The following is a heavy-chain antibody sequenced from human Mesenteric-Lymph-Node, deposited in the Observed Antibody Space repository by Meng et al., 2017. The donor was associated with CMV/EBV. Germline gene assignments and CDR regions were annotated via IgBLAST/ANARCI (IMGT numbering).Heavy chain of an antibody. J-gene: IGHJ3*02. V-gene: IGHV3-21*01. CDR2: ISSSSSYI. CDR1: GFTFSSYS. D-gene: IGHD4-17*01. Sequence: GESLKISCAASGFTFSSYSMNWVRQAPGKGLEWVSSISSSSSYIYYADSVKGRFTISRDNAKNSLYLQMNSLRAEDTAVYYCARHIDYGDRAFDIWGQGTMVTVSS. CDR3: ARHIDYGDRAFDI.